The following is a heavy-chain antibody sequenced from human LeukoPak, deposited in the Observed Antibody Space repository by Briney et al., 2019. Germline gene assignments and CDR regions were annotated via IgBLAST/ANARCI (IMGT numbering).Heavy chain of an antibody. CDR3: AKARLVVTSMDV. V-gene: IGHV3-30*02. D-gene: IGHD2-21*02. Sequence: GGSLRLSCVASGFTFSNYGMHWVRQAPGKGLEWVALIRYDGSNKYYADSVKGRFTISRDNSRNTLYLQMNSLRAEDTGVYYCAKARLVVTSMDVWGKGTTVTVSS. CDR2: IRYDGSNK. J-gene: IGHJ6*03. CDR1: GFTFSNYG.